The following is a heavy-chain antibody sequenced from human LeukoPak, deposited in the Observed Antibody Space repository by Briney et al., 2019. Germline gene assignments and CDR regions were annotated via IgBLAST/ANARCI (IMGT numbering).Heavy chain of an antibody. CDR2: INSDGSST. D-gene: IGHD2-2*01. CDR1: GFTFSSYW. V-gene: IGHV3-74*01. CDR3: ARGPRYCSSTSCETFDY. Sequence: PGGSLRLSCAASGFTFSSYWMHWVRQAPGKGLVWVSRINSDGSSTSYADSVKGRFTISRDNAENTLYLQMNSLRAEDTAVYYCARGPRYCSSTSCETFDYWGQGTLVTVSS. J-gene: IGHJ4*02.